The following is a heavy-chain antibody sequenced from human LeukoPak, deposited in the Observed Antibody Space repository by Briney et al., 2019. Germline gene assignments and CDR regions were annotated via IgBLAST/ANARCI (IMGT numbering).Heavy chain of an antibody. J-gene: IGHJ5*02. V-gene: IGHV4-30-2*01. CDR3: ARGDFWSGSVPAFDP. D-gene: IGHD3-3*01. CDR1: GGSISSGGYS. CDR2: IYHSGST. Sequence: SETLSLTCAVSGGSISSGGYSWSWIRQPPGKGLEWIEYIYHSGSTYYNPSLKSRVTISVDRSKNQFSLKLSSVTAADTAVYYCARGDFWSGSVPAFDPWGQGTLVTVSS.